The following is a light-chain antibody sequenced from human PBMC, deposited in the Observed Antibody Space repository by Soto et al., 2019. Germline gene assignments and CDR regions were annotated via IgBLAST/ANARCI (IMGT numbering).Light chain of an antibody. CDR2: DVS. V-gene: IGKV1D-13*01. J-gene: IGKJ4*01. Sequence: ATQLTQSPSALSASVGDRVTITCRASQGIRSALAWFQQKPGRTPKVLISDVSTLESGVPSRFSGSGSGTEFTLTISGLRPEDFASYYCQQFNDYPLTFGGGTKVGI. CDR1: QGIRSA. CDR3: QQFNDYPLT.